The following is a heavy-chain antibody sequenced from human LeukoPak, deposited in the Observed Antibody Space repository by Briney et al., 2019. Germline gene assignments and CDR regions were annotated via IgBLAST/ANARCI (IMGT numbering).Heavy chain of an antibody. D-gene: IGHD6-13*01. CDR2: INHSGST. V-gene: IGHV4-34*01. Sequence: SETLSLTCAVYGGSFSGYYWSWIRQPPGKGLEWIGEINHSGSTNYNPSLKSRVTISVDTSKNQFSLKLSSVTAADTAVYYCARFAGIAAAGDYWGQGTLVTVSS. CDR1: GGSFSGYY. J-gene: IGHJ4*02. CDR3: ARFAGIAAAGDY.